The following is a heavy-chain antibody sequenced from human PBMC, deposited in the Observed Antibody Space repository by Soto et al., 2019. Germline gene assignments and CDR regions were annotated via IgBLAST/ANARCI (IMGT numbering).Heavy chain of an antibody. CDR2: ISAYNGNT. V-gene: IGHV1-18*03. CDR1: GYTFTSYG. J-gene: IGHJ5*02. D-gene: IGHD2-21*02. CDR3: ARELVTAIQWFDA. Sequence: QVQLVQSGAEVKKPGASVKVSCKASGYTFTSYGISWVRQAPGQGLEWMGWISAYNGNTNYAQKLQGRVTMISATSTRTAVRELRSLRTDDMGVYYCARELVTAIQWFDAWGLGSLVTVSS.